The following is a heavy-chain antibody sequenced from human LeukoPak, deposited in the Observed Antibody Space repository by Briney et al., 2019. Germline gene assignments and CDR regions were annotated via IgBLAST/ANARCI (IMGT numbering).Heavy chain of an antibody. CDR1: GFTYSSCV. J-gene: IGHJ4*02. D-gene: IGHD2-2*01. Sequence: GGSLRLSCATSGFTYSSCVMAWVRQAPGKGLEWVSSISGSGGSTYYADSVKGRFTISRDNSMNALYLQMNSLTAEDTAVYYCAKRHCSSTHCYAFDYWGQGTLVTVSS. V-gene: IGHV3-23*01. CDR2: ISGSGGST. CDR3: AKRHCSSTHCYAFDY.